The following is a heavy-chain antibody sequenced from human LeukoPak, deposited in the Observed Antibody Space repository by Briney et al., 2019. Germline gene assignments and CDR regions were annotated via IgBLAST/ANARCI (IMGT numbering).Heavy chain of an antibody. Sequence: GGSLRLSCAASGFSVSSAWMRWVRQSPGKGLEWVANINKDGSEEYYVDSVRGRFTTSRDNGKNSLNLQMNSLRVEDTAVYYCARGIIYGGNSQAFDIWGQGTMVTVSS. CDR3: ARGIIYGGNSQAFDI. CDR1: GFSVSSAW. CDR2: INKDGSEE. D-gene: IGHD4-23*01. V-gene: IGHV3-7*01. J-gene: IGHJ3*02.